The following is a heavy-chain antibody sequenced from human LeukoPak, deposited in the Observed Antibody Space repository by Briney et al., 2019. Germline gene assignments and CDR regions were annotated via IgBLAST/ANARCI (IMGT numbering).Heavy chain of an antibody. J-gene: IGHJ4*02. CDR1: GDSISSNY. CDR3: ARGDYDSSGYSSPFHY. Sequence: PSETLSLTCTVSGDSISSNYWSWSRHPPGKGLEWRGYIYYSGSTNYKPSLKSRVTMSVDTSKIQFSLKLSSVSAADTAVYYCARGDYDSSGYSSPFHYWGQRTLVSVSS. D-gene: IGHD3-22*01. V-gene: IGHV4-59*08. CDR2: IYYSGST.